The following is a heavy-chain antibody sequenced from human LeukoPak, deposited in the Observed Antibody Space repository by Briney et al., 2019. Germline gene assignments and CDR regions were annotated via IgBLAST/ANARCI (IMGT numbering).Heavy chain of an antibody. V-gene: IGHV3-23*01. CDR1: GFTFSSYA. J-gene: IGHJ4*02. D-gene: IGHD2-15*01. CDR3: AKDGEDIVVVVAAQDY. CDR2: ISGSGGST. Sequence: GGSLRFSCAASGFTFSSYAMSWVRQAPGKGLEWVSAISGSGGSTYYADSVKGRFTISRDNSKNTLYLQMNSLRVEDTAVYYCAKDGEDIVVVVAAQDYWGQETLVTVSS.